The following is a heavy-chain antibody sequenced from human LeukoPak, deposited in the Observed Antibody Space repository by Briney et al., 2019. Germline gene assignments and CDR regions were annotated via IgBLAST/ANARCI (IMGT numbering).Heavy chain of an antibody. V-gene: IGHV4-30-2*01. CDR1: GGSINSGRHS. CDR2: IYQRGTT. CDR3: ARGFMESSYVMTGRYFDL. Sequence: SQTLSLTCAVSGGSINSGRHSWSWLRQPPGKGLEWIGYIYQRGTTFYNSSLKSRVAISIDGSNNRFSLKLNSVTAADTAVYYCARGFMESSYVMTGRYFDLWGRGTLVSVSS. J-gene: IGHJ2*01. D-gene: IGHD3-16*01.